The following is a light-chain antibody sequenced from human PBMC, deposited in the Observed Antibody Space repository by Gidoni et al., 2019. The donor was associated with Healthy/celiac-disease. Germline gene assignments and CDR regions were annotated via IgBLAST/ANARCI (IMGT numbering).Light chain of an antibody. Sequence: EIVLTHSPATLSLSPGERPTLSCRASQSVSSYLACYQQKPGQAPRLLIYDASNRATGIPARFSGSGSGTDFTLTISSLEPEDFAVYYCQQRSNWLLTFGGGTKVEIK. J-gene: IGKJ4*01. CDR1: QSVSSY. V-gene: IGKV3-11*01. CDR3: QQRSNWLLT. CDR2: DAS.